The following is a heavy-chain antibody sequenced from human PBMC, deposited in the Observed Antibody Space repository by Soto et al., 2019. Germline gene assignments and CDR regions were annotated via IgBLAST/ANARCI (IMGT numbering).Heavy chain of an antibody. J-gene: IGHJ4*02. CDR3: ATSPPTAETTRASAY. Sequence: SETLSLTCAVYGGSFSGYDWSWIRQPPGKGLEWIGEINHSGSTNYNPSLKSRVTISVDTSKNQFSLKLSSVTAADTAVYYCATSPPTAETTRASAYWGQGTLVTVSS. CDR2: INHSGST. V-gene: IGHV4-34*01. CDR1: GGSFSGYD. D-gene: IGHD1-1*01.